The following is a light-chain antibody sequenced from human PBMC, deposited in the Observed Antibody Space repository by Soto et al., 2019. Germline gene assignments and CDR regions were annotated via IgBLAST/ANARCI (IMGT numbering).Light chain of an antibody. CDR1: SSDVGGYNY. Sequence: QSALTQPASVSGSPGQSITISCTGTSSDVGGYNYVSWYQQHPGKAPKLMIYDVSNRPSGVSKRFSGSKSGNTASLTISGLQAEDEADYYCSSYTSSSTPFLFGTGTKLTVL. CDR3: SSYTSSSTPFL. J-gene: IGLJ1*01. V-gene: IGLV2-14*01. CDR2: DVS.